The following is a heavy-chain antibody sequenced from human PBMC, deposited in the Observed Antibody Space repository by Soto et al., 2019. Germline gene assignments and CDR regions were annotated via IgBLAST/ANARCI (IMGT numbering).Heavy chain of an antibody. CDR3: ATKLGSDAFDI. J-gene: IGHJ3*02. D-gene: IGHD7-27*01. CDR1: GGSISSSSYY. V-gene: IGHV4-39*01. Sequence: QLQLQESGPGLVKPSETLSLTCTVSGGSISSSSYYWGWIRQPPGKGLEWIGSIYYSGSTYYNPSLKSRVXXXXXXXXNQFAXXXXXXXXADTAVYYCATKLGSDAFDIWGQGTMVTVSS. CDR2: IYYSGST.